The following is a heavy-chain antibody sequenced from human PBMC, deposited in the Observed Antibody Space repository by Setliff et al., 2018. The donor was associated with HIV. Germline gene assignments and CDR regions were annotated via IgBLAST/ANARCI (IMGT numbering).Heavy chain of an antibody. J-gene: IGHJ1*01. CDR3: ARDSPADGGNPGRFQR. V-gene: IGHV4-59*12. D-gene: IGHD2-15*01. CDR2: IYYSGST. Sequence: PSETLSLTCTVSGGSISSSYWSWIRQPPGKGLEWIGYIYYSGSTNYNPSLKSRVTISVDTSKNQFSLKLTSVTAADTAMYFCARDSPADGGNPGRFQRWGQGTLVTVSS. CDR1: GGSISSSY.